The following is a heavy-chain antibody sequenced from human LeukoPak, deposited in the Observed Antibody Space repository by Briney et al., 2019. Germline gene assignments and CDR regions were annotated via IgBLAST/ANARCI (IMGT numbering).Heavy chain of an antibody. CDR2: ISYDGHNE. Sequence: GRSLKLSCAASGFTFSGYGMHWVRQAPGKGLEWVAVISYDGHNEYYADSVKGRFTISRDNSKNMVLLQMNSLRVEDTAVYYCAKGIGYGGMDVWGQGTTLIVSS. CDR1: GFTFSGYG. D-gene: IGHD5-12*01. J-gene: IGHJ6*02. CDR3: AKGIGYGGMDV. V-gene: IGHV3-30*18.